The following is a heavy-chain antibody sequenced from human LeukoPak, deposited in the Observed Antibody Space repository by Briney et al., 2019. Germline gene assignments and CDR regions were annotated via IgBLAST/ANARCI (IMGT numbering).Heavy chain of an antibody. CDR2: IYYSGST. J-gene: IGHJ4*02. CDR3: ARGGVRGIFGVVIIEGAFDY. V-gene: IGHV4-59*08. Sequence: PSETLSLTCTVSGGSISSYYWSWIRQPPGKGLEWIGYIYYSGSTNYNPSLKSRVTISVDTSKNQFSLKLSSVTAADTAVYYCARGGVRGIFGVVIIEGAFDYWGQGTLVTVSS. D-gene: IGHD3-3*01. CDR1: GGSISSYY.